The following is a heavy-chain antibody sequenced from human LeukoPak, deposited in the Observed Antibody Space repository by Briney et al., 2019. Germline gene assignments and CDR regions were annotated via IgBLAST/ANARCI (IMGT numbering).Heavy chain of an antibody. D-gene: IGHD6-13*01. J-gene: IGHJ4*02. CDR1: GGSISSYY. CDR2: IYYSGST. CDR3: ARPRPGSWSRIDY. Sequence: SETLSLTCTVSGGSISSYYWSWIRQPPGKGLEWIGYIYYSGSTNYNPSLKSRVTISVDTPKNQLSLKLSSVTAADTAVYYCARPRPGSWSRIDYWGQGTLVTVSS. V-gene: IGHV4-59*08.